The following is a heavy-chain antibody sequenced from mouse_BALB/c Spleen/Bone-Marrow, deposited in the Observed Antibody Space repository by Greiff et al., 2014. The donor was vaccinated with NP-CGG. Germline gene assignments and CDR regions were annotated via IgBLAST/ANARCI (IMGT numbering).Heavy chain of an antibody. CDR3: AFYYGNYGDY. V-gene: IGHV1-69*01. Sequence: QVQLQQSGAELVMPGASVKMSCKASGYTFTDYWMHWVKQRPGQGLEWIGAVNTSDSYTSYNQKFKSKATLTVDESSSTAYMQLSSLTSEDSAVYYCAFYYGNYGDYWGQGTTLTVSS. CDR1: GYTFTDYW. J-gene: IGHJ2*01. CDR2: VNTSDSYT. D-gene: IGHD2-1*01.